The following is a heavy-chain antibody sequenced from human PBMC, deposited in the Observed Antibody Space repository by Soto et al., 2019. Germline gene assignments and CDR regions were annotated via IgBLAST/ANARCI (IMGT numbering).Heavy chain of an antibody. D-gene: IGHD6-19*01. CDR1: GGSFSGYY. V-gene: IGHV4-34*01. Sequence: ASETLSLTCAVYGGSFSGYYWSWIRQPPGKGLEWIGEINHSGSTNYNPSLKSRVTISVDTSKNQFSLKLSSVTAADTAVYYCARSIGSGWYRGYYFDYWGQGTLVTVSS. CDR2: INHSGST. J-gene: IGHJ4*02. CDR3: ARSIGSGWYRGYYFDY.